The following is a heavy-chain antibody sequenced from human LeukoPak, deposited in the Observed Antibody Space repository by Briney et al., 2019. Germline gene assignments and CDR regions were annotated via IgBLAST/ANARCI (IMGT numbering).Heavy chain of an antibody. CDR1: GFSFSSYA. D-gene: IGHD6-19*01. J-gene: IGHJ6*03. V-gene: IGHV3-23*01. CDR2: MSSSDDGR. CDR3: ARGDSSGPDYYYYMDV. Sequence: GGSLRLSCATSGFSFSSYAMSWVRQAPGKGLEWVSAMSSSDDGRYYAASVRGRFTISRDTSRSTLYLQMNSLRAEDAAVYYCARGDSSGPDYYYYMDVWGKGTTVTISS.